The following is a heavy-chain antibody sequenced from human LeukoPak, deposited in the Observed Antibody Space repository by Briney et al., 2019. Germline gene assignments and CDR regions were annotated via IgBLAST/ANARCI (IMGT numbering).Heavy chain of an antibody. Sequence: ASVKVSCKASGYTFTGYYMHWVRQAPGQGLEWMGWINPNSGGTNYAQKLQGRATMTRDTSISTAYMELSRLRSGDTAVYYCARGSSGWYNFDYWGQGTLVTVSS. CDR3: ARGSSGWYNFDY. CDR2: INPNSGGT. J-gene: IGHJ4*02. D-gene: IGHD6-19*01. CDR1: GYTFTGYY. V-gene: IGHV1-2*02.